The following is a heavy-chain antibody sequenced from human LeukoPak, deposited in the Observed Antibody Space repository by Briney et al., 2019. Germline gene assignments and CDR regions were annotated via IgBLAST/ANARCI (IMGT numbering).Heavy chain of an antibody. J-gene: IGHJ4*02. Sequence: PSQTLSLTCTVSGGSISSGGYYWSWIRQPPGKGLEWIGYIYHSGSTYYNPSLKSRVTISVDRSKNQFSLKLSSVTAADTAVYYCARPAGPGSIAAIDYWGQGTLVTVSS. D-gene: IGHD6-6*01. CDR1: GGSISSGGYY. CDR2: IYHSGST. V-gene: IGHV4-30-2*01. CDR3: ARPAGPGSIAAIDY.